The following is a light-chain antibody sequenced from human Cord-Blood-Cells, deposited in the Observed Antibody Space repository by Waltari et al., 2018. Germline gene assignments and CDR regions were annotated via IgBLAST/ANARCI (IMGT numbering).Light chain of an antibody. CDR3: SSYTSSSTWV. V-gene: IGLV2-14*01. Sequence: QSALTQPASVSGSPGQSITISCTGTSSDVGGYNYVSWYHKHPGKAPKLMIYDVSKRPAGFSNRFSGSKSGNTASLTISGLQAEDEADYYCSSYTSSSTWVFGGGTKLTVL. J-gene: IGLJ3*02. CDR2: DVS. CDR1: SSDVGGYNY.